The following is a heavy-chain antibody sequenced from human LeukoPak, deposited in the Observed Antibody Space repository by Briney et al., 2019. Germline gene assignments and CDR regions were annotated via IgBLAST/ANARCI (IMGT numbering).Heavy chain of an antibody. CDR3: SWHSYGSSGYYYFDY. CDR1: GFTFSGSA. Sequence: GGSLRLSCAASGFTFSGSAMHWVRQASGKGLEWVGRIRSKANSYATAYAASVKGRFTISRDDSKNTAYLQMNSLKTEDTAVYYCSWHSYGSSGYYYFDYWGQGTLVTVSS. D-gene: IGHD3-22*01. V-gene: IGHV3-73*01. CDR2: IRSKANSYAT. J-gene: IGHJ4*02.